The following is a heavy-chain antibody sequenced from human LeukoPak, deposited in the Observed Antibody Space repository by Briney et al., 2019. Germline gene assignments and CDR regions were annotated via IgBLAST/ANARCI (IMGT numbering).Heavy chain of an antibody. CDR3: ARAGLIHDAFDI. CDR2: ISYDGSNK. CDR1: GFTFSSYA. D-gene: IGHD3-16*01. Sequence: GRSLRLSCAASGFTFSSYAMHWVRKAPGKGLEWVAVISYDGSNKYYADSVKGRFTISRDNSKNTLYLQMNSLRAEDTAVYYRARAGLIHDAFDIWGQGTMVTVSS. V-gene: IGHV3-30-3*01. J-gene: IGHJ3*02.